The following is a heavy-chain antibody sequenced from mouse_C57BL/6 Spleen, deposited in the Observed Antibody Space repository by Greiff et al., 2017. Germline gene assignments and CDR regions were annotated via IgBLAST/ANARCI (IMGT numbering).Heavy chain of an antibody. J-gene: IGHJ3*01. CDR1: GYTFTSYW. D-gene: IGHD2-12*01. Sequence: QVQLQQPGAELVRPGSSVKLSCKASGYTFTSYWMDWVKQRPGQGLEWIGNIYPSDGETHYNQKFKDKATLTVDKSSSTAYMQLSSLTSEDSAIYYCAIRPWFAYWGQGTLVTVSA. V-gene: IGHV1-61*01. CDR2: IYPSDGET. CDR3: AIRPWFAY.